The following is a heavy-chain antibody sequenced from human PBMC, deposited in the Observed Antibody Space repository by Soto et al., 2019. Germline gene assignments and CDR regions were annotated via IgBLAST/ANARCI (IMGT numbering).Heavy chain of an antibody. CDR1: GFTFSSYS. J-gene: IGHJ4*02. D-gene: IGHD1-1*01. V-gene: IGHV3-48*01. CDR3: AKRLLDY. Sequence: GGSLRLSCAASGFTFSSYSMNWVRQAPGKGLEWVSYISSSSTIYYADSVKGRFTISRDNAKNSLYLQMNSLRAEDTAVYYCAKRLLDYWGQGTLVTVSS. CDR2: ISSSSTI.